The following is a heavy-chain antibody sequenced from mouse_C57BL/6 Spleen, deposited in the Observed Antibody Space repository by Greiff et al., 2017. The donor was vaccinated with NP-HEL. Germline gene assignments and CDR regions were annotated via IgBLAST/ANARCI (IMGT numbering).Heavy chain of an antibody. Sequence: VQLQQSGPELVKPGASVKISCKASGYAFSSSWMNWVKQRPGKGLEWIGRIYPGDGDTNYNGKFKGNATLTADKSSSTAYMQLSSLTSEDSAVYFCARELGFDYWGQGTTLTVSS. CDR1: GYAFSSSW. V-gene: IGHV1-82*01. J-gene: IGHJ2*01. CDR2: IYPGDGDT. CDR3: ARELGFDY. D-gene: IGHD4-1*01.